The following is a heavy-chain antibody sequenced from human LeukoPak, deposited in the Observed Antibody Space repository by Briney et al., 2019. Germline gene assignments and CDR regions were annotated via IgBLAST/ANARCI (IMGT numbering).Heavy chain of an antibody. V-gene: IGHV3-48*01. J-gene: IGHJ4*02. CDR1: GFTFSSYS. CDR2: ISSSSSTI. CDR3: ASNPITIFGVVNLYYFDY. D-gene: IGHD3-3*01. Sequence: GGXXRLSCAASGFTFSSYSMNWVRQAPGKGLEWVSYISSSSSTIYYADSVKGRFTISRDNAKNSLYLQMNSLRAEDTAVYYCASNPITIFGVVNLYYFDYWGQGTLVTVSS.